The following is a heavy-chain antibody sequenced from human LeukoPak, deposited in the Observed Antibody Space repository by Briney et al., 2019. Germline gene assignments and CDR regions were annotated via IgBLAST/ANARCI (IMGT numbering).Heavy chain of an antibody. D-gene: IGHD6-19*01. Sequence: SETLSLTRAVYGGSFSGYYWSWIRQPPGKGLEWIGEINHSGSTNYNPSLKSRVTISVDTSKNQFSLKLSSVTAADTAVYYCARVLEGSSGQHWYFDLWGRGTLVTVSS. J-gene: IGHJ2*01. CDR3: ARVLEGSSGQHWYFDL. V-gene: IGHV4-34*01. CDR2: INHSGST. CDR1: GGSFSGYY.